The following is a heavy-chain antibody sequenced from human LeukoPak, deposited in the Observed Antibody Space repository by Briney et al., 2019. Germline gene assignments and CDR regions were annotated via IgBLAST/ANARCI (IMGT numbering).Heavy chain of an antibody. Sequence: GGSLRLSCAASGFTFSSYWMSWVRQAPGKGLVWVSRINSDGSSTSYADSVKGRFTISRDNAKNTLYLQMNSLRAEDTAVYYCARDQDSSSWYYRYYYYGMDVWGQGTTVTVSS. CDR2: INSDGSST. V-gene: IGHV3-74*01. CDR3: ARDQDSSSWYYRYYYYGMDV. CDR1: GFTFSSYW. D-gene: IGHD6-13*01. J-gene: IGHJ6*02.